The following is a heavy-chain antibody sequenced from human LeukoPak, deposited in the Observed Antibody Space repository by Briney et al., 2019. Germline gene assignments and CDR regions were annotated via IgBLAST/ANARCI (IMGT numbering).Heavy chain of an antibody. CDR1: GGTFTSYA. CDR2: IIPIFGTA. CDR3: ASVYKYGMDV. Sequence: ASVKVSCKASGGTFTSYAISWVRQAPGQGLEWMGGIIPIFGTANYAQKFQGRVTITADESTSTAYMELSSLRSEDTAVYYCASVYKYGMDVWGQGTTVIVSS. J-gene: IGHJ6*02. V-gene: IGHV1-69*13.